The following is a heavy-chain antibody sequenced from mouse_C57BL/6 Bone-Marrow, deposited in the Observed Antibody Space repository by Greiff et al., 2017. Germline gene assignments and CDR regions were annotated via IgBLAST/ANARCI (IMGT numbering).Heavy chain of an antibody. V-gene: IGHV2-5*01. CDR2: IWRGGST. CDR3: AKGETGTNWYFDV. Sequence: QVQLQQSRPGLVQPSQSLSITCTVSGFSLTSYGVHWVRQSPGKGLEWLGVIWRGGSTDYNAAFMYRLSITKDNSKSQVFFKMNSLQADDTAIYYYAKGETGTNWYFDVWGTGTTVTVSS. D-gene: IGHD4-1*01. CDR1: GFSLTSYG. J-gene: IGHJ1*03.